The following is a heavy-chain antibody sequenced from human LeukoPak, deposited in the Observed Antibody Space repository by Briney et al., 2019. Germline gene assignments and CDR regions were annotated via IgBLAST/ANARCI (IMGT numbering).Heavy chain of an antibody. CDR1: GDSITYFY. V-gene: IGHV4-4*07. D-gene: IGHD3-10*01. Sequence: PSETLSLTCSVSGDSITYFYWSWIRQAAGKGLEWIGRISSSGSTYYNPSLKSRVTISVDTSKNQFSLKLSSVTAADTAVYYCARDPTFLWFGEKSEDYWGQGTLVTVSS. CDR2: ISSSGST. J-gene: IGHJ4*02. CDR3: ARDPTFLWFGEKSEDY.